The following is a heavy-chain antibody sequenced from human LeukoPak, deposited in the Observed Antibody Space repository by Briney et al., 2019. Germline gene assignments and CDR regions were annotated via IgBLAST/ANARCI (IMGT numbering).Heavy chain of an antibody. V-gene: IGHV3-7*01. CDR1: GFTFSSYW. Sequence: GGSLRLSCAASGFTFSSYWMSWVRQAPGKGLEWVANIKQDGSEKYYVDSVKGRFTISRDNAKNSLYLQMNSLRAEDTAVYYCARDPASVGSMRTSPWGQGTLVTVSS. CDR3: ARDPASVGSMRTSP. D-gene: IGHD2/OR15-2a*01. J-gene: IGHJ5*02. CDR2: IKQDGSEK.